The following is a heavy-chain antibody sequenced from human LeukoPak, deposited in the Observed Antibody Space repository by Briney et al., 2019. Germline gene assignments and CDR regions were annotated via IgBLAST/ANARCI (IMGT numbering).Heavy chain of an antibody. J-gene: IGHJ4*02. CDR3: ARGQIAVAGDDY. CDR2: MNPNSGNT. V-gene: IGHV1-8*02. D-gene: IGHD6-19*01. CDR1: GYTFTDYY. Sequence: EASVKVSCKASGYTFTDYYIHWVRQATGQGLEWMGWMNPNSGNTGYAQKFQGRVTMTRNTSISTAYMELSSLRSEDTAVYYCARGQIAVAGDDYWGQGTLVTVSS.